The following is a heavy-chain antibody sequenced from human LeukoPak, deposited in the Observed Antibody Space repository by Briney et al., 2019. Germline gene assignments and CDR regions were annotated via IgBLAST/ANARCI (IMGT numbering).Heavy chain of an antibody. CDR1: GFTFSSYS. Sequence: GGSLRLSCAASGFTFSSYSMNWVRQAPGKGLEWVSYISSSSSTINYADSVRGRFTISRDNAKNSLYLQMNSLRAEDTAVYYCASFIAVAGKNWFDPWGQGTLVTVSS. CDR3: ASFIAVAGKNWFDP. CDR2: ISSSSSTI. D-gene: IGHD6-19*01. V-gene: IGHV3-48*01. J-gene: IGHJ5*02.